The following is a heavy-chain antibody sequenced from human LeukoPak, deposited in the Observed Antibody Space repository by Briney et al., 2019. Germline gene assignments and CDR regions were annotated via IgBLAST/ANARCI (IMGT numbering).Heavy chain of an antibody. CDR1: GFTFSGFG. Sequence: PRGSLRLSCAASGFTFSGFGSHWVRQAPGKGLEWVAFVRYDGSDKYYTDSVEGRFTISRDNSKNTVYLQMKSLRAEDTAMYYCAKSHALDYADFFDYWGQGTLVIVSS. V-gene: IGHV3-30*02. D-gene: IGHD4-17*01. J-gene: IGHJ4*02. CDR2: VRYDGSDK. CDR3: AKSHALDYADFFDY.